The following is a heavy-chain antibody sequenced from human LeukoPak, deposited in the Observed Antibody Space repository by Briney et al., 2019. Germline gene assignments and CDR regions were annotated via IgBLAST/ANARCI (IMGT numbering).Heavy chain of an antibody. J-gene: IGHJ6*02. CDR1: GYTFTSYD. V-gene: IGHV1-8*01. Sequence: ASVKVSCKASGYTFTSYDINWVRQDTGQGLEWMGWMNPNSGNTGYAQKFQGRVTMTRNTSISTAYMELSSLRSGDTAVYYCARGAKGHYYYYGMDVWGQGTTVTVSS. CDR3: ARGAKGHYYYYGMDV. CDR2: MNPNSGNT.